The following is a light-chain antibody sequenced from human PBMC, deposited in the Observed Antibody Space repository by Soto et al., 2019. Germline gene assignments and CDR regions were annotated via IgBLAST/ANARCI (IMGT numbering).Light chain of an antibody. CDR3: QQYESYWT. J-gene: IGKJ1*01. CDR1: QSIGSF. V-gene: IGKV1-5*03. CDR2: KAS. Sequence: DIQMTQSPSTLSASVGDRVTITCRASQSIGSFLAWYQQKPGKTPKLLIYKASILEGGVPSRFSGSGSGTXXXXXXSSLQPDDFATYYCQQYESYWTFGQGTKVDMK.